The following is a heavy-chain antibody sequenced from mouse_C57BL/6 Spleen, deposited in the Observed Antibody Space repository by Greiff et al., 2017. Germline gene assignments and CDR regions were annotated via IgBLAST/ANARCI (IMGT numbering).Heavy chain of an antibody. CDR2: ISYDGSN. D-gene: IGHD2-2*01. V-gene: IGHV3-6*01. J-gene: IGHJ4*01. CDR1: GYSITSGYY. CDR3: ARDQGIYYGYDRAMDD. Sequence: ESGPGLVKPSQSLSLTCSVTGYSITSGYYWNWIRQFPGNKLEWMGYISYDGSNNYNPSLKNRISITRDTSKNQFFLKLNSVTTEDTATYYCARDQGIYYGYDRAMDDWGKGTSVTVAS.